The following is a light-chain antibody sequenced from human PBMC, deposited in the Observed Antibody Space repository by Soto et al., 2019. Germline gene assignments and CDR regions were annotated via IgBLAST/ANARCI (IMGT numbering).Light chain of an antibody. Sequence: DIQMTQSPSSLSASVGDRVTITCRASQNIGTYLTWYQHKPGKAPKLLIYAASSLQTGVPSRFSGSGSGTDFTLAISSLQPEDFATYYCQQSSSRRTFGPGTKVDIK. CDR2: AAS. CDR1: QNIGTY. V-gene: IGKV1-39*01. CDR3: QQSSSRRT. J-gene: IGKJ1*01.